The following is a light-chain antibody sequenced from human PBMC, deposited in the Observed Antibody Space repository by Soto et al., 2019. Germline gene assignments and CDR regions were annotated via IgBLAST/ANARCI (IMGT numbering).Light chain of an antibody. CDR2: GAS. CDR3: QQYGILPYT. V-gene: IGKV3-20*01. Sequence: EVVLTQSPGTLSLSPGERATLSCRASQSVTSSYFGASNRATGIPDRFSGSGSGADFTLTISRLEPEDFAIYYCQQYGILPYTFGQGTKLDI. J-gene: IGKJ2*01. CDR1: QSVTSSY.